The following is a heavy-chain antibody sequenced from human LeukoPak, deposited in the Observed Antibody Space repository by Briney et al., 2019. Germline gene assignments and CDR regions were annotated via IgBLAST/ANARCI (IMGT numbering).Heavy chain of an antibody. J-gene: IGHJ4*02. CDR2: ISSSSSYI. D-gene: IGHD3-10*01. CDR1: GFTFSSYS. Sequence: PGGSLRLSCAASGFTFSSYSMNWVRQAPGKGLEWVSSISSSSSYIYYADSVKGRFTISRDNAKNSLYLQMNSLRAEDTAVYYCARDAPMVRGIWGGLLLHIFDYWGQGTLVTVSS. CDR3: ARDAPMVRGIWGGLLLHIFDY. V-gene: IGHV3-21*01.